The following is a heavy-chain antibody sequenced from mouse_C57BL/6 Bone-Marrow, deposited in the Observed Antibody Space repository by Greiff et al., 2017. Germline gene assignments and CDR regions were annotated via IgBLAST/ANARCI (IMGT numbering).Heavy chain of an antibody. Sequence: VQLQQSGPELVKPGASVKMSCKASGYTFTDYNMHWVKQSHGKSLEWIGYINPNNGGTSYNQKFKGKATLTVNKSSSTAYMELRSLTSEDSAVYYCASGCRSTVVSYFDVWGTGTTVTVSS. CDR2: INPNNGGT. CDR1: GYTFTDYN. V-gene: IGHV1-22*01. J-gene: IGHJ1*03. CDR3: ASGCRSTVVSYFDV. D-gene: IGHD1-1*01.